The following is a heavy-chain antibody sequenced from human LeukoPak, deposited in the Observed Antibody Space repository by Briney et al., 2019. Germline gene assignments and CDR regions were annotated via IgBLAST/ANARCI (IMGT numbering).Heavy chain of an antibody. CDR2: IYYSGST. D-gene: IGHD3-9*01. V-gene: IGHV4-59*08. Sequence: SETLSLTCSVSGGSITSYYWSWIRQPPGKGLEWIGYIYYSGSTNYSPSLKSRVTVSVDTSKNQFSLKLRFVTAADTAVYYCARLGGLRYDAFDIWGQGTMVTVSS. CDR1: GGSITSYY. CDR3: ARLGGLRYDAFDI. J-gene: IGHJ3*02.